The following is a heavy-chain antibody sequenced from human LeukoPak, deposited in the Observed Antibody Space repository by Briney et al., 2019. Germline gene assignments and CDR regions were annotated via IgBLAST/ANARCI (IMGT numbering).Heavy chain of an antibody. CDR1: GYTFSNYG. D-gene: IGHD6-13*01. CDR3: ARDQSVRLLQTSSTYFKHVFAI. V-gene: IGHV1-18*01. CDR2: ISDYNGNT. Sequence: ASLKLSCTASGYTFSNYGIRWVRQAPGLGLEWMGWISDYNGNTNYAQKVQGRVTMTTDTSTSTPYMELKSLRFDDTAVYYCARDQSVRLLQTSSTYFKHVFAIWGQGSMVTVSS. J-gene: IGHJ3*02.